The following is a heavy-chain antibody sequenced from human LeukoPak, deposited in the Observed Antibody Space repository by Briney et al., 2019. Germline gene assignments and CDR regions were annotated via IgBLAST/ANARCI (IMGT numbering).Heavy chain of an antibody. D-gene: IGHD2-8*02. V-gene: IGHV4-34*01. J-gene: IGHJ6*02. Sequence: PSETLSLTCAVYGGSFSGYYWSWIRQSPGKGLEWIGEINHSGSTNYNPSLKSRVTISVDTSKNQFSLKLSSVTAADTAVYYCARDLGHWYWYYGMDVWGQGTTVTVSS. CDR3: ARDLGHWYWYYGMDV. CDR1: GGSFSGYY. CDR2: INHSGST.